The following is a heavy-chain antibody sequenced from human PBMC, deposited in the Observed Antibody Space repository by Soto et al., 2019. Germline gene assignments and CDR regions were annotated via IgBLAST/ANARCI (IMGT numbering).Heavy chain of an antibody. D-gene: IGHD3-3*01. CDR1: GGSISSYC. CDR3: ARATDHGGNYYLGY. CDR2: IYYSGST. J-gene: IGHJ4*02. Sequence: PSETLSLTWTVSGGSISSYCWSWIRQPPGKGLEWIGYIYYSGSTNYNPSLKSRVTISVDTSKNQFSLKLSSVTAADTAVYYCARATDHGGNYYLGYWGQGTLVTVSS. V-gene: IGHV4-59*08.